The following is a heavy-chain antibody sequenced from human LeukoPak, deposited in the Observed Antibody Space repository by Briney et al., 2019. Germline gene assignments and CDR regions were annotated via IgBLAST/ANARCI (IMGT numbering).Heavy chain of an antibody. D-gene: IGHD3-22*01. V-gene: IGHV3-23*01. CDR2: ISGSGDST. CDR3: AKAHPLYDSPKGAFDY. Sequence: PGGSLRLSCAASGFTFSSYAMSWVRQTPGKGLEWVSGISGSGDSTYYADSVKGRFTISRDNSKNTLYLQMNSLRAEDTAVYYCAKAHPLYDSPKGAFDYWGQGTLVTVSS. CDR1: GFTFSSYA. J-gene: IGHJ4*02.